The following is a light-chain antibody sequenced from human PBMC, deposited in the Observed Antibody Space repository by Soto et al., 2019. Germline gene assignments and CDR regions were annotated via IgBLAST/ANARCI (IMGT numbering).Light chain of an antibody. CDR3: SSHTTSSTVV. V-gene: IGLV2-18*02. CDR2: EVT. CDR1: NSDVGHYNR. J-gene: IGLJ2*01. Sequence: QSVLTQPPSVSGSPGQSVTISCTGTNSDVGHYNRVSWFQQPPGTAPKLMIYEVTNRPSGVPDRFSGSKSGNTASLTISGLQAEDEGDYYCSSHTTSSTVVFGGGTKLTVL.